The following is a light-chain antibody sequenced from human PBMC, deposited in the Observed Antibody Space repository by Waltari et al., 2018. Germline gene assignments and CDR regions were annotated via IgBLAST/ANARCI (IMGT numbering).Light chain of an antibody. V-gene: IGKV3-11*01. J-gene: IGKJ2*01. CDR3: QQRSYWPGT. Sequence: IVLTQSPATLSLSPGDRATLPCRASQSVSSYLAWYQQKSGQAPRLLIYDASNRASGIPARFSGSGSGTDFTLTISSLEPEDFAVYYCQQRSYWPGTFGQGTNLEIK. CDR1: QSVSSY. CDR2: DAS.